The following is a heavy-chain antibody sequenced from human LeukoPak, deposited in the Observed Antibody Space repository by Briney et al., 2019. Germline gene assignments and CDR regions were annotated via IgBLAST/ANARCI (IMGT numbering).Heavy chain of an antibody. J-gene: IGHJ4*02. CDR2: IYYSGST. Sequence: SETLSLTCTVSGGSISSYYWSWIRQPPGKGLEWIGYIYYSGSTNYNPSLKSRVTISVDTSKNQFSLKLSSVTAADTAVYYCARHEGYYDFWSGYLIWGYYFDYWGQGTLVTVSS. CDR1: GGSISSYY. CDR3: ARHEGYYDFWSGYLIWGYYFDY. D-gene: IGHD3-3*01. V-gene: IGHV4-59*08.